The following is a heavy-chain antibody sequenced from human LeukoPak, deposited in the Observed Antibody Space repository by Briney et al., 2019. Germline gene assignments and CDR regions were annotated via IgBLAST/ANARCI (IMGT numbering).Heavy chain of an antibody. D-gene: IGHD2-15*01. Sequence: ASVKVSCKASGYTFTSYDINWVRQATGQGLEWMGWMNPNSGNTGYAQKFQGRVTMTRNTSISTAYMELSSLRSEDTAVYYCARALGYCSGGSCSSYYYYGMDVWGQGTTVTVSS. CDR2: MNPNSGNT. J-gene: IGHJ6*02. CDR1: GYTFTSYD. CDR3: ARALGYCSGGSCSSYYYYGMDV. V-gene: IGHV1-8*01.